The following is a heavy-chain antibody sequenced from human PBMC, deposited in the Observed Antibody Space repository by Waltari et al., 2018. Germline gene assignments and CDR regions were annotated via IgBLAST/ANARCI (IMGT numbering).Heavy chain of an antibody. CDR1: AGSISSSSYY. D-gene: IGHD5-12*01. J-gene: IGHJ4*02. CDR3: ARRDRRDGYNYFDY. Sequence: QLQLQESGPGLVKPSETLSLTCTVSAGSISSSSYYWGWIRQPPGKGLEWIGSIYYSGSTYYNPSLKSRVTISVDTSKNQFSLKLSSVTAADTAVYYCARRDRRDGYNYFDYWGQGTLVTVSS. CDR2: IYYSGST. V-gene: IGHV4-39*01.